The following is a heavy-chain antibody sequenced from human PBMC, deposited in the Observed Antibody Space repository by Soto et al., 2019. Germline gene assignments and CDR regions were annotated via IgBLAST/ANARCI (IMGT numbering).Heavy chain of an antibody. CDR2: ISAYSGNT. CDR1: GYSFTNYG. CDR3: ARYSSSWHTVY. Sequence: QVELVQSGAEVKKPGASVKVSCKASGYSFTNYGISWVRQAPGQGHEWMGWISAYSGNTNYAQKFQGRVTMTTDTSTSTTYMELRSLRSDDTAVYYCARYSSSWHTVYWGQGTLVTVSS. D-gene: IGHD6-13*01. V-gene: IGHV1-18*01. J-gene: IGHJ4*02.